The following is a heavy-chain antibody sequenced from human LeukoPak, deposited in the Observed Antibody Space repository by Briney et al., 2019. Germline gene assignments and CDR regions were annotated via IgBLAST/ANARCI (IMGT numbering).Heavy chain of an antibody. CDR2: IYTAGSS. Sequence: PSETLSLTCTVSGGSISSYYWSWIRQPPGKGLEWLGRIYTAGSSNYNPSLKSRATMSVDTSKNQFSLKLSSVTAADTAVYYCARDNPVAGNRGIDYWGQGTLVTVSS. D-gene: IGHD6-19*01. CDR1: GGSISSYY. J-gene: IGHJ4*02. V-gene: IGHV4-4*07. CDR3: ARDNPVAGNRGIDY.